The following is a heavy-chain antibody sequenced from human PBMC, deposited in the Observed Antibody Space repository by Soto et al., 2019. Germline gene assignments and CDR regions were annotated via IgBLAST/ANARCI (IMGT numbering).Heavy chain of an antibody. CDR2: IYHSGST. V-gene: IGHV4-4*02. D-gene: IGHD5-18*01. CDR1: GGSISSSNW. CDR3: ARGEYSYGYGMDV. J-gene: IGHJ6*02. Sequence: QVQLQESGPGLVKPSGTLSLTCAVSGGSISSSNWWSWVRQPPGKGLEWIGEIYHSGSTNYNPSLKSRVTMSVDKSKNHFSLMLSSVTAADTAVYYCARGEYSYGYGMDVWGQGTTVTVSS.